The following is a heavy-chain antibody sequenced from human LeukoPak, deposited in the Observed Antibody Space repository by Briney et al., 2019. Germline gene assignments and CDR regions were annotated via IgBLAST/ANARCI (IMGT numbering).Heavy chain of an antibody. CDR2: ISGSGGTT. Sequence: GGSLRLSCATSGFTFRSYAMTWVRQAPGKGLEWVSFISGSGGTTYYADSVKGRFSISRDNSDNTVYLQMNSLRAEDTAVYYCARELSGRYSDYWGQGTLVTVSS. CDR3: ARELSGRYSDY. V-gene: IGHV3-23*01. D-gene: IGHD5-12*01. CDR1: GFTFRSYA. J-gene: IGHJ4*02.